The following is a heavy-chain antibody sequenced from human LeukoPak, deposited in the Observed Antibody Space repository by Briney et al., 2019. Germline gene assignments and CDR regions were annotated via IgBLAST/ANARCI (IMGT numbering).Heavy chain of an antibody. V-gene: IGHV4-4*07. CDR2: IYTSGST. J-gene: IGHJ4*02. CDR3: ARVKGDILTGYQFDY. D-gene: IGHD3-9*01. Sequence: SETLSLTCTVSGGSISSYYWSWIRQPAGKGLEWIGRIYTSGSTNYNPSLKSRVTMSVDTSKNQFSLKLSSVTAADTAVYYCARVKGDILTGYQFDYWGQGTLVTVSS. CDR1: GGSISSYY.